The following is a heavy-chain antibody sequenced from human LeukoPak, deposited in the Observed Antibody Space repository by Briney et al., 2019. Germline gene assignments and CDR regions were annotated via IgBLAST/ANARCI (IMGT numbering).Heavy chain of an antibody. CDR3: TTSYGVYSPNKFDP. CDR1: GFTFSNAW. V-gene: IGHV3-15*01. CDR2: IKSKTDGGTT. Sequence: GGSLRLSCAASGFTFSNAWMSWVRQAPGKGLGWVGRIKSKTDGGTTDFTAPVKGRFTISRDDSKNTLYLQMNSLKTEDTAVYYCTTSYGVYSPNKFDPWGQGTLVTVSS. D-gene: IGHD4-17*01. J-gene: IGHJ5*02.